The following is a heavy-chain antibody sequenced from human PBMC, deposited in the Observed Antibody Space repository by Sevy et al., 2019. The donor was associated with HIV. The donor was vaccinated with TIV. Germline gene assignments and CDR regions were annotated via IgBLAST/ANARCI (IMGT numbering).Heavy chain of an antibody. D-gene: IGHD3-9*01. CDR1: RFTFSSYV. J-gene: IGHJ4*02. V-gene: IGHV3-23*01. CDR2: ITASGGST. CDR3: AKEETTGYI. Sequence: GGSLRLSCTASRFTFSSYVISWVRQAPGKGLEWVSTITASGGSTYYADSVKGRFTISRDNCKKNVYLDMNSLRAEDTAIFYCAKEETTGYIWGQGTLVTVSS.